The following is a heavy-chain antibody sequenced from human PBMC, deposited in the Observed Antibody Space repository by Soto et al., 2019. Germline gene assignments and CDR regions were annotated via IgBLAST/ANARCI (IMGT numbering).Heavy chain of an antibody. J-gene: IGHJ3*02. CDR1: GYRFTSYW. CDR2: IYPGDSDT. CDR3: ARARRRAFDI. V-gene: IGHV5-51*01. Sequence: PGESLKISFKGSGYRFTSYWIGWVRQMPGKGLEWMGIIYPGDSDTRYSPSFQGQVTISADKSISTAYLQWSSLTASDTAMYYCARARRRAFDIWGQGTMVTVSS.